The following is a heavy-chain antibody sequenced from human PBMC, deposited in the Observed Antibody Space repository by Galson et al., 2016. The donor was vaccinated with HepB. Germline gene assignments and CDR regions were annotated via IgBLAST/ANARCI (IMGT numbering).Heavy chain of an antibody. CDR2: IYWDGEE. D-gene: IGHD2-2*01. CDR1: GFSLNSGGEG. Sequence: PALVKPTQTLTLTCTFAGFSLNSGGEGVGWIRQPPGKALEWLALIYWDGEERYRPALQNRLTISKDTSKNQVVLTMTNMDAVDTGTYFCAHLGGKSASCFAHWGQGALVAVSA. J-gene: IGHJ1*01. CDR3: AHLGGKSASCFAH. V-gene: IGHV2-5*02.